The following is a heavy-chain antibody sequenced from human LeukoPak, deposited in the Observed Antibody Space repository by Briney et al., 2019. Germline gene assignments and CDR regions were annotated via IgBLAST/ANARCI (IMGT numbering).Heavy chain of an antibody. J-gene: IGHJ3*02. CDR1: GGSISSSSYY. V-gene: IGHV4-39*01. CDR3: ARIAAAAGGAFDI. Sequence: SETLSLTCTVSGGSISSSSYYWGWIRQPPGTGLEWIGSIYYSGSTYYNPSLKSRVTISVDTSKNQFSLKLSSVTAADTAVYYCARIAAAAGGAFDIWGQGTMVTVSS. D-gene: IGHD6-13*01. CDR2: IYYSGST.